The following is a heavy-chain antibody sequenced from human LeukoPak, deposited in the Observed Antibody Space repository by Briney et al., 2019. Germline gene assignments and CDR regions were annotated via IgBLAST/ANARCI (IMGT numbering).Heavy chain of an antibody. Sequence: SETLSLTCAISGGSISSGGYSWSWIRQPPGKGLEWIGYIYHSGSTYYNPSLKSRVTISVDRSKNQFSLKPSSVTAADTAVYYCASYYYDSSGRRFDYWGQGTLVTVSS. CDR2: IYHSGST. V-gene: IGHV4-30-2*01. D-gene: IGHD3-22*01. CDR1: GGSISSGGYS. CDR3: ASYYYDSSGRRFDY. J-gene: IGHJ4*02.